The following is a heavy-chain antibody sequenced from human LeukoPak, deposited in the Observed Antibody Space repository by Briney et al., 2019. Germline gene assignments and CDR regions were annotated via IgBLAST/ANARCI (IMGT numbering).Heavy chain of an antibody. J-gene: IGHJ6*02. CDR3: ARDYPDGGWLLRSMGDMDV. Sequence: PGGSLRLSCAASGFTFSSYSMNWVRQAPGKGLEWVSSISSSSSYIYYADSVKGRFTISRDNAKNSLYLQMNSLRAEDTAVYYCARDYPDGGWLLRSMGDMDVWGQGTTVTVSS. CDR2: ISSSSSYI. CDR1: GFTFSSYS. V-gene: IGHV3-21*01. D-gene: IGHD3-22*01.